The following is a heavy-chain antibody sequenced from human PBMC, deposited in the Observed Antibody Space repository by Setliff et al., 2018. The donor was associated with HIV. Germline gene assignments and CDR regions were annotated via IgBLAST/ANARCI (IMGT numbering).Heavy chain of an antibody. D-gene: IGHD1-20*01. CDR2: IYLGDSDT. CDR3: ASAITVAAGRSHSYYAMDV. V-gene: IGHV5-51*01. J-gene: IGHJ6*02. CDR1: GSTFANYW. Sequence: GESLKISCKGSGSTFANYWIGWVRQMPGKGLEWMGIIYLGDSDTRYSPSFQGQVTISVDKSINTAYLQWSSLKASDTAMYYCASAITVAAGRSHSYYAMDVWGHGTTVTVSS.